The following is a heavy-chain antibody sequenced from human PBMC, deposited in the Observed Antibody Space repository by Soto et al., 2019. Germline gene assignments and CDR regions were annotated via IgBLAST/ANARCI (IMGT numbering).Heavy chain of an antibody. Sequence: GSLRLSCAASGFTFSSYSMNWVRQAPGKGLEWVSYISSSSSTIYYSTSLKTRLTISKDTSKNQVVLTMTNMDPVDTATYYCARTGGGSYYEKGYYYYVMDVWGQGTTVTVSS. CDR1: GFTFSSYS. J-gene: IGHJ6*02. V-gene: IGHV3-48*04. D-gene: IGHD1-26*01. CDR2: ISSSSSTI. CDR3: ARTGGGSYYEKGYYYYVMDV.